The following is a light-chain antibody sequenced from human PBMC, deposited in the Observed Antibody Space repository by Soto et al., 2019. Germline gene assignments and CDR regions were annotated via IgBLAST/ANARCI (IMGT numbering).Light chain of an antibody. J-gene: IGKJ1*01. CDR1: QTVSSSF. CDR2: AAS. Sequence: EIVVTQSPGTLSFSPGERATLSCRASQTVSSSFLAWYQQTPGQAPRLLIYAASSRATGIPDRFSGSGSGTDFTLTISRLEPEDFAVYYCQQYGNSPQTFGQGTKVDI. V-gene: IGKV3-20*01. CDR3: QQYGNSPQT.